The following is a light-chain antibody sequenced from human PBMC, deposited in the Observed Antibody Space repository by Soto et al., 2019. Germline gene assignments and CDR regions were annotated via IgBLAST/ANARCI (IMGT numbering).Light chain of an antibody. CDR1: QSASSSY. CDR2: GAS. Sequence: EIVLTQSPGTLSLSPGERATLSCRASQSASSSYLAWYQQKPGQAPRLLIYGASSSATGIPDRFSGSGSGTDFTLTISRLEPEDFAVYYCHQYGSSPSYTFGQGTKLEIK. J-gene: IGKJ2*01. V-gene: IGKV3-20*01. CDR3: HQYGSSPSYT.